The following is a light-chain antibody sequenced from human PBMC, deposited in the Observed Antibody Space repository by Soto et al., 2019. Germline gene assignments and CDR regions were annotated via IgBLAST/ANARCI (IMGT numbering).Light chain of an antibody. V-gene: IGKV1-5*01. CDR1: ESIRTW. Sequence: DIQMTQSPSTLSASVGDRVTITCRASESIRTWLAWYQHKPGKAPKFLIYDASTLESGVPSRFSGSGSGTEFTITISSLQPDDFATYYCQHYNSYSEAFGQGTKVDIK. CDR3: QHYNSYSEA. CDR2: DAS. J-gene: IGKJ1*01.